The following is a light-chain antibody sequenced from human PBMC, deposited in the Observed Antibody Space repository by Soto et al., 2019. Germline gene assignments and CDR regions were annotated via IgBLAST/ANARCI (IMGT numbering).Light chain of an antibody. J-gene: IGLJ1*01. CDR3: SSYSGTNYHYV. Sequence: QSALTQPPSASGSFGQSVTISCTGTSSDVGGYNYVSWYQQHPGKAPKLMIYEVSERPSGVPDRFSGSKSGNTASLTVSGLQADDGADYYCSSYSGTNYHYVFGTGTKVTVL. V-gene: IGLV2-8*01. CDR1: SSDVGGYNY. CDR2: EVS.